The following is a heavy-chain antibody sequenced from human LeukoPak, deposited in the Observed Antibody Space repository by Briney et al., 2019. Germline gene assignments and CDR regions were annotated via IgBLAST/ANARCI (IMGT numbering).Heavy chain of an antibody. D-gene: IGHD5-24*01. V-gene: IGHV4-34*01. CDR2: IHPTEGG. Sequence: SETLSLTCAVFGGSFSGYYLTWIRQSPGKGLEWVGEIHPTEGGHYNPSLESRVTMSVDTSKTQFSLRMNSVTAADTAVYFCARGTDAYKIGNIWGQGSLVTVSS. CDR1: GGSFSGYY. J-gene: IGHJ4*02. CDR3: ARGTDAYKIGNI.